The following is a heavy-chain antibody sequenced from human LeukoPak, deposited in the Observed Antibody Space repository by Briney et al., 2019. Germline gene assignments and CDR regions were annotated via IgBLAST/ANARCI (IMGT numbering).Heavy chain of an antibody. J-gene: IGHJ5*02. Sequence: LGESLKISCKGSGYSLTSYWIGWVRQLPGKGLEWMGIIYPGDSDTRYSPSFQGQVTISADKSISTAYLQWSSLKASDTAMYYCARHNEYYYGSGRSNWFDPWGQGTLVTVSS. V-gene: IGHV5-51*01. CDR3: ARHNEYYYGSGRSNWFDP. D-gene: IGHD3-10*01. CDR2: IYPGDSDT. CDR1: GYSLTSYW.